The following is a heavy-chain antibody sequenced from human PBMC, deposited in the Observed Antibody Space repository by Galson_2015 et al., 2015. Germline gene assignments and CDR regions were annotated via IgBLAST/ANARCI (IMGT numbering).Heavy chain of an antibody. J-gene: IGHJ4*02. D-gene: IGHD2-21*02. V-gene: IGHV4-4*02. CDR3: ARSTLGVTWGY. CDR1: GGSISSTNW. Sequence: SESLSLTCAVSGGSISSTNWWTWVRQPPGKGLEWIGEISHSGTTNYNPSLKSRGTISIAKSNNQFSLRLSSVTAADTAVYYCARSTLGVTWGYWGQGTLVTVSS. CDR2: ISHSGTT.